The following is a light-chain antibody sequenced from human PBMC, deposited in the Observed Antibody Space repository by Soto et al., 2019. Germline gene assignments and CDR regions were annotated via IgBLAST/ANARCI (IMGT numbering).Light chain of an antibody. CDR2: KAS. CDR3: QQYNSYPWT. J-gene: IGKJ1*01. V-gene: IGKV1-5*03. Sequence: DIQMTQSPSTLSASVGDRVTITCRASQSISSWLAWYHQKPGKAPKLLIYKASSLESGVPSRFSGSGSGTEFTLTISSLQPDDFATYYCQQYNSYPWTFGQGNKVEIK. CDR1: QSISSW.